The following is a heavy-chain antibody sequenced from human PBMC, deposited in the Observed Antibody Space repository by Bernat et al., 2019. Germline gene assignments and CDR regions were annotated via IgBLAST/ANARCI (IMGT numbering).Heavy chain of an antibody. Sequence: QVQLVQSGAEVKKPGSSVKVSCKASGGTFSSYAISWVRQAPGQGLEWMGGIIPIFGTANYAQKFQGRVTITADESTSTAYMELSSLRSEDTAVHYCARGAEDTALSLNWYFDLWGRGTLVTVSS. CDR1: GGTFSSYA. D-gene: IGHD5-18*01. V-gene: IGHV1-69*12. CDR3: ARGAEDTALSLNWYFDL. J-gene: IGHJ2*01. CDR2: IIPIFGTA.